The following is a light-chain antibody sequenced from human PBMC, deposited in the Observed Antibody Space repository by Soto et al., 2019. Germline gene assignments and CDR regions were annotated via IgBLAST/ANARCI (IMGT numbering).Light chain of an antibody. CDR1: QSVSSY. CDR3: QQRRNWPT. CDR2: DAS. Sequence: EIVLTQSPATLSLSPGERATLSCRASQSVSSYLAWYQQKPGQAPRLLIYDASNRATGIPARFSGSGSGTDFTLTISSLEPEDFAVYYCQQRRNWPTFGQGTRLEMK. V-gene: IGKV3-11*01. J-gene: IGKJ5*01.